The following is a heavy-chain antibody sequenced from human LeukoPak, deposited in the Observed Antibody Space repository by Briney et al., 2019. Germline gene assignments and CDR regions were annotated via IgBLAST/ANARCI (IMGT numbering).Heavy chain of an antibody. Sequence: SVKVSCKASGGTFSSYAISWVRQAPGQGLEWMGGIIPIFGTANYAQKFQGRVTITADESTSTAYMELSGLRSEDTAVYYCARGIAAAPLDYWGQGTLVTVSS. D-gene: IGHD6-13*01. CDR1: GGTFSSYA. V-gene: IGHV1-69*01. CDR3: ARGIAAAPLDY. CDR2: IIPIFGTA. J-gene: IGHJ4*02.